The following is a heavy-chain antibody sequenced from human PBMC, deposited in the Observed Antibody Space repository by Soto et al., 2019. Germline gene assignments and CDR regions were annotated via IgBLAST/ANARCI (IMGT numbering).Heavy chain of an antibody. Sequence: EVHLVESGGGLVQTGGSLRLSGAIFESTVSRDWMNWVRQAPGKGLEWVAHINQDGSEKYDVDSVKGRFTISRDNAKKPLYLQMNSLRPANTVMYYCSGGVGDAFWGQGTLVTVSS. J-gene: IGHJ4*02. CDR2: INQDGSEK. CDR1: ESTVSRDW. CDR3: SGGVGDAF. D-gene: IGHD1-26*01. V-gene: IGHV3-7*04.